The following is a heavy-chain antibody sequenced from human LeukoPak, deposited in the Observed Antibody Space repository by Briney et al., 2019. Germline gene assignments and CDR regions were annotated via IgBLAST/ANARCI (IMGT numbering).Heavy chain of an antibody. CDR1: GGSISTYH. J-gene: IGHJ2*01. CDR2: IHYSGNT. D-gene: IGHD3-16*01. V-gene: IGHV4-59*01. Sequence: SETLSLTCTVAGGSISTYHWSWIRQPPGKGLEWIGNIHYSGNTNYNPSLKSRVTISVDTSKNQFSLKLTSVTAADTAVYYCAREEGGMTDWYFDLWGRGALVTVS. CDR3: AREEGGMTDWYFDL.